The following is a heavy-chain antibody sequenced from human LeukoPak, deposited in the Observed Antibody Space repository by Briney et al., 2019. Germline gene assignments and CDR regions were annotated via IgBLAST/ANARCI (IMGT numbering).Heavy chain of an antibody. CDR1: GVSISSGGYY. CDR2: IYYSGST. CDR3: ARESEWLSHPDY. Sequence: SETLSLTCTVSGVSISSGGYYWSWIRQHPGKGLEWIGYIYYSGSTYYNPSLKSRVTISVDTSKNQFSLKLSSVTAADTAVYYCARESEWLSHPDYWGQGTLVTVSS. D-gene: IGHD3-3*01. V-gene: IGHV4-31*03. J-gene: IGHJ4*02.